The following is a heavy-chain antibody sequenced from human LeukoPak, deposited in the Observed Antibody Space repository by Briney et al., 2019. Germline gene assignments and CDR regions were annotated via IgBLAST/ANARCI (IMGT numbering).Heavy chain of an antibody. CDR2: IYTSGST. Sequence: PSETLSLTCTVSGGSISSYYWSWIRQPAGKGLEWIGRIYTSGSTNYNPSLKSRVTMSVDTSKHQFSLKLSSVTAADTAVYYCARDYAWENTYYYDSSGYFAFDIWGQGTMVTASS. V-gene: IGHV4-4*07. J-gene: IGHJ3*02. CDR1: GGSISSYY. D-gene: IGHD3-22*01. CDR3: ARDYAWENTYYYDSSGYFAFDI.